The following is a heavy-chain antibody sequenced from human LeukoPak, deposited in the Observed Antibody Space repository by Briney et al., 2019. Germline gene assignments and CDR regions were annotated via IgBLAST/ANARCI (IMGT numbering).Heavy chain of an antibody. CDR1: GFTFSSYW. D-gene: IGHD3-22*01. V-gene: IGHV3-7*01. J-gene: IGHJ4*02. Sequence: GGSLRLSCAASGFTFSSYWMGWVRQAPGKGLEWVANIKQDGSEKYYVDSVKGRFTISRDNAKNSLYLQMNSLRAEDTAVYYCARDHYDSSGPRIDYWGQGTLVTVSS. CDR3: ARDHYDSSGPRIDY. CDR2: IKQDGSEK.